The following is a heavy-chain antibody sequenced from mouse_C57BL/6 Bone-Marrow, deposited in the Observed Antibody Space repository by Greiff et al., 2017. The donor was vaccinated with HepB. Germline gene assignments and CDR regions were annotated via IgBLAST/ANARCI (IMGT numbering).Heavy chain of an antibody. CDR2: IDPSDSYT. J-gene: IGHJ4*01. Sequence: VQLQQPGAELVMPGASVKLSCKASGYTFTSYWMHWVKQRPGQGLEWIGEIDPSDSYTNYNQKFKGKSTLTVDKSSSTAYMPLSSLTSEDSAVYYCAREGIYYYGSTVYYYAMDYWGQGTSVTVSS. D-gene: IGHD1-1*01. V-gene: IGHV1-69*01. CDR3: AREGIYYYGSTVYYYAMDY. CDR1: GYTFTSYW.